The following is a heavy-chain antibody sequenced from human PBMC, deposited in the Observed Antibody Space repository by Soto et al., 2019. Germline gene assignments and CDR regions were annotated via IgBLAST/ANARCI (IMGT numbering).Heavy chain of an antibody. CDR1: GYSFMTYG. J-gene: IGHJ4*02. CDR3: ARIRLRWFAEPAY. V-gene: IGHV1-3*01. CDR2: INPGSGDT. Sequence: QVQLVQSGAEVKKPGASVKVSCKASGYSFMTYGIQWVRQAPGQRLEWMGWINPGSGDTKYSEKFQGRVAISRDTSATTVYMELSSLTSEDTAVYYCARIRLRWFAEPAYWAQGTRVTVSS. D-gene: IGHD3-10*01.